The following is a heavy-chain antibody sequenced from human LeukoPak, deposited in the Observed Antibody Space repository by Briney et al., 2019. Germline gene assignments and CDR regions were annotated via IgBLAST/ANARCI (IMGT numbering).Heavy chain of an antibody. Sequence: GGSLRLSCAASGFTFSSYSMNWVRQAPGKGLEWVAVISYDGSNKYYADSVKGRFTISRDNSKNTLYLQMNSLRAEDTAVYYCARASRSYYYYYMDVWGKGTTVTISS. V-gene: IGHV3-30*03. CDR1: GFTFSSYS. CDR2: ISYDGSNK. J-gene: IGHJ6*03. CDR3: ARASRSYYYYYMDV.